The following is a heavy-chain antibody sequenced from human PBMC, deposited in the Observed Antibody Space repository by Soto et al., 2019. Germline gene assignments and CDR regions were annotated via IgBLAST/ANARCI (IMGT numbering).Heavy chain of an antibody. J-gene: IGHJ4*02. CDR2: INTDSGAT. V-gene: IGHV1-2*02. D-gene: IGHD2-8*02. CDR3: ARGDYGTGGYPFPYFDY. Sequence: HEHLVQSGAEVKRPGASLKVSCKASGYSFTGYYIHWVRQAPGQGLEWMGWINTDSGATNYAQNFQGRVTLTSATCISTASMELPSPTAEDTADYYCARGDYGTGGYPFPYFDYWGQGTLVIVSS. CDR1: GYSFTGYY.